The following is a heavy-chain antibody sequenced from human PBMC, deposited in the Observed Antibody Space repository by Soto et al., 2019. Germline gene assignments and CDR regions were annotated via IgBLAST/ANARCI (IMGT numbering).Heavy chain of an antibody. V-gene: IGHV4-59*01. J-gene: IGHJ4*02. Sequence: SETLSLTCTVSGGSISSYYWSWIRQPPGKGLEWIGYIYYSGSTNYNPSLKSRVTISVDTSKNQFSLKLSSVTAADTAVYYCARATLPEGPDYWGQGTLVTVSS. CDR2: IYYSGST. CDR1: GGSISSYY. CDR3: ARATLPEGPDY.